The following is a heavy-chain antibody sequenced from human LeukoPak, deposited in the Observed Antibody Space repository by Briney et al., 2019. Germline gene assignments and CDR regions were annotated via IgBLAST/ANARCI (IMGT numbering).Heavy chain of an antibody. Sequence: ASVKVSCKASGYIFTTYYVHWVRQAPGQGLEWVGIINPSGGSRTYAHKFQGRVTMTRDTSTSTVYMELSSLTSEDTAVYYCARGVTLTTRPEIWAGDYWGQGTLVTVPS. D-gene: IGHD6-6*01. CDR1: GYIFTTYY. CDR3: ARGVTLTTRPEIWAGDY. V-gene: IGHV1-46*01. CDR2: INPSGGSR. J-gene: IGHJ4*02.